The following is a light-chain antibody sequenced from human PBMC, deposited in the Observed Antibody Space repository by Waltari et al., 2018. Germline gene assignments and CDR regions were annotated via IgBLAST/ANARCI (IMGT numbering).Light chain of an antibody. CDR2: WAS. Sequence: DIVMPQSPDSLAVSLGERATINCKSSQSLLYNSNNKNYSACYQLKPGQPPRLLIYWASTRESVVPDRFSGSGSGTDFTLTISSLQAEDVAVYYCQQYYSIPYTFCQGTKLEIK. J-gene: IGKJ2*01. CDR1: QSLLYNSNNKNY. CDR3: QQYYSIPYT. V-gene: IGKV4-1*01.